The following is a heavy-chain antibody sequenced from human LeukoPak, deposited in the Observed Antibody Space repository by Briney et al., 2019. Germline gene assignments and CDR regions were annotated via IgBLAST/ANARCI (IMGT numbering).Heavy chain of an antibody. J-gene: IGHJ4*02. Sequence: PGGSLRLSCAASGFTFYSNYLSWVRQAPGKGLESVSTIYTGGNTYYAASVKGRFTISRDFSKDTVFLHMNSLRAEDTAMYYCARGDDSGYYDYFDYWGQGALVTVSS. V-gene: IGHV3-53*01. CDR3: ARGDDSGYYDYFDY. D-gene: IGHD3-22*01. CDR2: IYTGGNT. CDR1: GFTFYSNY.